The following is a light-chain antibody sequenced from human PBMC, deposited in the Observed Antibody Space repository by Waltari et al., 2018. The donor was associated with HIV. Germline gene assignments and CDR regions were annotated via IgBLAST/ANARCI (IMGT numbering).Light chain of an antibody. CDR3: CSYAGSSYV. CDR1: ASDVGGYHY. J-gene: IGLJ1*01. Sequence: QSALTQPRSVSGSPGQSVTISCTGSASDVGGYHYVSWYQQHPGKAPKLLIYDVNKRPSGVPDRVSGSKSGNTASLTISGLQTEDEADYYCCSYAGSSYVFGTETKVTVL. CDR2: DVN. V-gene: IGLV2-11*01.